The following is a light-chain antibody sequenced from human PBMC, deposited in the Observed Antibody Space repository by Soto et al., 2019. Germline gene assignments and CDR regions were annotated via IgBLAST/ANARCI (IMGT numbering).Light chain of an antibody. CDR1: SSDVGGYAY. CDR2: EVS. CDR3: SAYTSSRRV. J-gene: IGLJ3*02. Sequence: QSVLTQPASVSGSPGQSITISCTGTSSDVGGYAYVSWYQHHPGKAPKLMIYEVSNRPSGVSNRFSGSKSGNTASLTISGLQAEDEADYYCSAYTSSRRVFGGGTQLTVL. V-gene: IGLV2-14*01.